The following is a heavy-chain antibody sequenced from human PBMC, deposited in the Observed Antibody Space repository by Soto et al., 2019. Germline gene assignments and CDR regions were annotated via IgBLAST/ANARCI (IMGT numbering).Heavy chain of an antibody. Sequence: QVQLQESGPGLVKPSQTLSLTCTVSGGPISPYYWSWIRQPAGKGLEWIGRIYYTGSTNYNPPLKSRVSMSLDTARNQISLKVKSVTAAETAVYYCAREGGYFDSSGPGVYHYYGVDVWGRGTTVTVSS. CDR2: IYYTGST. D-gene: IGHD3-22*01. V-gene: IGHV4-4*07. CDR3: AREGGYFDSSGPGVYHYYGVDV. CDR1: GGPISPYY. J-gene: IGHJ6*02.